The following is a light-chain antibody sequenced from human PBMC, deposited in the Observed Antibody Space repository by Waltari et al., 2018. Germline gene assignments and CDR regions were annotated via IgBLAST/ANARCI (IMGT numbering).Light chain of an antibody. J-gene: IGKJ4*01. CDR1: QSVLYSSNNKNY. CDR2: WAS. Sequence: DIVMTQSPDSLAVSLGERATINCKSSQSVLYSSNNKNYLACDQQKPGQPPKVLIYWASTRESGVPDRFTGSGSGTDFTLTISSLQAEDVAVYYCQQYYNSPLTFGGGTKVEIK. CDR3: QQYYNSPLT. V-gene: IGKV4-1*01.